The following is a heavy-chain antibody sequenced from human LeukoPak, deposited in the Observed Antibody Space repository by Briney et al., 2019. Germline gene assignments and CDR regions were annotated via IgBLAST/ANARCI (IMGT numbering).Heavy chain of an antibody. V-gene: IGHV1-69*13. CDR2: IIPIFGTA. Sequence: GASVKVSCKASGGTFSSYAISWVRQAPGQGLEWMGGIIPIFGTANYAQKFQGRVTITADESTSTAYMELSSLRSEDTAVYYCARAEYSSGWYEVFDYWGQGTLVTVSS. D-gene: IGHD6-19*01. CDR3: ARAEYSSGWYEVFDY. CDR1: GGTFSSYA. J-gene: IGHJ4*02.